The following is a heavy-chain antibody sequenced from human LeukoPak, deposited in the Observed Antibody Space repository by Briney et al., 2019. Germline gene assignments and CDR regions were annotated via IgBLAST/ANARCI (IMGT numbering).Heavy chain of an antibody. J-gene: IGHJ4*02. CDR2: MNPNSGNT. V-gene: IGHV1-8*01. CDR1: GYTFTTYD. CDR3: ARWADCSSTSCYDGIDY. D-gene: IGHD2-2*01. Sequence: GASVKVSCKASGYTFTTYDINWVRQATGQGLEWMGWMNPNSGNTGYAQKFQGRITMTWNTSISTAYMELSSLRSEDTAVYCCARWADCSSTSCYDGIDYWGQGTLVTVSS.